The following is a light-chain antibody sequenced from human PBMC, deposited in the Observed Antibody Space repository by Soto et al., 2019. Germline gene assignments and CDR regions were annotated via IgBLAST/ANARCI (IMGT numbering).Light chain of an antibody. V-gene: IGKV3-20*01. CDR1: QSVSSTY. CDR2: DVS. CDR3: QQYGNSPWA. Sequence: EIVLTQSPGTLSLSPGERATLSCRASQSVSSTYLAWYQQKPGRAPRLRIHDVSRRATGIPDRFSGSGSGTDFTLIISRVEPEDFAVYYCQQYGNSPWAFGQGTKVEIK. J-gene: IGKJ1*01.